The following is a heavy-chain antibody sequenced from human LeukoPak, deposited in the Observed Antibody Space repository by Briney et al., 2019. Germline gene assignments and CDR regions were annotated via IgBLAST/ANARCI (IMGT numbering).Heavy chain of an antibody. Sequence: GGSLRLSCAASGFTFSSYAMSWVRQAPGKGLEWVSAISGSSGSTYYADSVKGRFTISRDNSKNTLYLQMNSLRAEDTAVYYCAKYEAYDSSGYYYGDWGQGTLVTVSS. CDR2: ISGSSGST. CDR3: AKYEAYDSSGYYYGD. CDR1: GFTFSSYA. J-gene: IGHJ4*02. V-gene: IGHV3-23*01. D-gene: IGHD3-22*01.